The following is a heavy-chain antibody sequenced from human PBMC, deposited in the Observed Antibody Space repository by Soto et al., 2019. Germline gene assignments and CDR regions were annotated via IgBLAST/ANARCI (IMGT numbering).Heavy chain of an antibody. CDR2: INAGNGNT. CDR3: ARDLRITIFGGDYYYGMDV. CDR1: GYTFTSYA. Sequence: GASVKVSCKASGYTFTSYAMHWVRQAPGQRLEWMGWINAGNGNTKYSQKFQGRVTITRDTSASTAYMELSSLRSEDTAVYYCARDLRITIFGGDYYYGMDVWGQGTTVTVSS. J-gene: IGHJ6*02. V-gene: IGHV1-3*01. D-gene: IGHD3-3*01.